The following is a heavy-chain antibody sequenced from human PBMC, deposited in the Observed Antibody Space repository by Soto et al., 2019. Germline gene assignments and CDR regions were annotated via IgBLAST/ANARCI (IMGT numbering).Heavy chain of an antibody. Sequence: ASVKVSCKVSGYTLTELSMHWVRQAPGKGLEWMGGFDPEDGETIYAQKFQGRVTMTEDTSTDTAYMELSSLRSEDTAVYYCATDRRGLWFGELGLESRLPNFDHWGQGTLVTVSS. CDR1: GYTLTELS. V-gene: IGHV1-24*01. CDR3: ATDRRGLWFGELGLESRLPNFDH. CDR2: FDPEDGET. D-gene: IGHD3-10*01. J-gene: IGHJ4*02.